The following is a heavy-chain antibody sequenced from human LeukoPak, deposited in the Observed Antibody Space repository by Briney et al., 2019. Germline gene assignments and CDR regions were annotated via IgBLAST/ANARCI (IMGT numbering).Heavy chain of an antibody. V-gene: IGHV1-2*02. CDR2: INPNSGGT. J-gene: IGHJ4*02. CDR3: ARDLYSSSWYPFAY. D-gene: IGHD6-13*01. CDR1: GYTFTGYY. Sequence: ASEKVSCKASGYTFTGYYMHWVRQAPGQRVERMGGINPNSGGTNYAQKFQGRVTMTRDTSISTAYMELSRLRSDDTAVYYCARDLYSSSWYPFAYWGQGTLVTVSS.